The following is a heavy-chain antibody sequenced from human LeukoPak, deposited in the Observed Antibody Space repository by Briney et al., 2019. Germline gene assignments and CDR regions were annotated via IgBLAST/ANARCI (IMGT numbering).Heavy chain of an antibody. D-gene: IGHD1-26*01. J-gene: IGHJ4*02. CDR3: ARVDSGTYYMPLDY. Sequence: SETLSLTCTVSGGSISSYYWSWIRQPPGKGLEWIGYIYHSGTTNYSPPLKGRATLSVDTSKNQISLRLSSVTAADTAVYFCARVDSGTYYMPLDYWGQGSLVTVSS. CDR1: GGSISSYY. V-gene: IGHV4-59*01. CDR2: IYHSGTT.